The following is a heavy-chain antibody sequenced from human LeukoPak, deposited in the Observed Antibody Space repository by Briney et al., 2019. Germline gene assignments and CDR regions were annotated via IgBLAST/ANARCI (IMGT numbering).Heavy chain of an antibody. CDR2: ISGSGGST. D-gene: IGHD3-22*01. J-gene: IGHJ4*02. CDR3: AKDQASGYYSYYFDY. Sequence: GGSLRLSCAASGFTFSNHDMSWVRQAPGKGLEWVSAISGSGGSTYYVDSVKGRFTISRDNPKNTLYLQMNSLRAEDTAVYYCAKDQASGYYSYYFDYWGQGTLVTVSS. CDR1: GFTFSNHD. V-gene: IGHV3-23*01.